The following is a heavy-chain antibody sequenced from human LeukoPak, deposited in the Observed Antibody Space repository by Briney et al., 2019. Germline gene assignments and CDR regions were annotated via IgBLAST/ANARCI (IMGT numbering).Heavy chain of an antibody. V-gene: IGHV3-30*18. Sequence: GGSLRLSCAASGSTFSSYGMRWVRQAPGKGLEWVAVISYDGSNKYYADSVKGRFTISRDNSKNTLYLQMNSLRAEDTAVYYWAKDESVYYYYYGMDVWGQGTTVTVSS. CDR3: AKDESVYYYYYGMDV. CDR1: GSTFSSYG. CDR2: ISYDGSNK. J-gene: IGHJ6*02.